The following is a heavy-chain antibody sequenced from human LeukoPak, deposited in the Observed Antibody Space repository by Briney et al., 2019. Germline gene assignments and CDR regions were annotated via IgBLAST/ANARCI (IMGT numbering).Heavy chain of an antibody. CDR3: AKGLWFGELSTPSNFDY. CDR2: ISWNSGSI. D-gene: IGHD3-10*01. CDR1: GFTFDDYA. V-gene: IGHV3-9*01. Sequence: GGSLRLSCAASGFTFDDYAMHWVRQAPGKGLEWVSGISWNSGSIGYADSVKGRFTISRDNAKNSLYLQMNSLRAEDTALYYCAKGLWFGELSTPSNFDYWGQRTLVTVSS. J-gene: IGHJ4*02.